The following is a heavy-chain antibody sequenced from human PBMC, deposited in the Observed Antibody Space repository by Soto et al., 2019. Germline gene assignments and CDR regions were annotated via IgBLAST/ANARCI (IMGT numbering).Heavy chain of an antibody. Sequence: GGSLRLSCAASAFTFSDYYMGWIRQAPGKGLEWLSYISGNGNTIYYADSVKGRFTVSRDNAKNLLYLQMNSLRAEDTAVYYCARHPPYGPLDYWGQGTLVTVSS. CDR1: AFTFSDYY. D-gene: IGHD4-17*01. CDR3: ARHPPYGPLDY. CDR2: ISGNGNTI. V-gene: IGHV3-11*01. J-gene: IGHJ4*02.